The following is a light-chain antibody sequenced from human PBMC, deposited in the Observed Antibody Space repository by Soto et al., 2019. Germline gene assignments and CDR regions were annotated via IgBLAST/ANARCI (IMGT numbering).Light chain of an antibody. Sequence: QSVLTQPASVSGSPGQSITISCTGTSSDVGGYKYVSWYQHHPGKGPKLMLYDVSNRPSGVSNRFSGSKSGNTASLTISGLQAEDEADYDCSSYTSSTTYVFGTGTKLTVL. V-gene: IGLV2-14*01. CDR3: SSYTSSTTYV. CDR2: DVS. J-gene: IGLJ1*01. CDR1: SSDVGGYKY.